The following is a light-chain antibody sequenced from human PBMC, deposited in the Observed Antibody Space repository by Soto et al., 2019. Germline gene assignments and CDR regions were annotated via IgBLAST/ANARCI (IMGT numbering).Light chain of an antibody. CDR1: QSVSSY. Sequence: EIVLTQSPATLSLSPGERATLYCRASQSVSSYLDWYQQKPGQAPRLLIYDASNRATGIPARFSGSGSGTDVTLTISSLEPEDFAVYYCQQRSNWALTFGGGTKVEIK. CDR2: DAS. CDR3: QQRSNWALT. V-gene: IGKV3-11*01. J-gene: IGKJ4*01.